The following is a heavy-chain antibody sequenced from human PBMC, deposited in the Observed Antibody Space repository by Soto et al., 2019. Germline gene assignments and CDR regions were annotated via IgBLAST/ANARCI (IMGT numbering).Heavy chain of an antibody. CDR3: LAADYGGIVDY. Sequence: QLLLQESGPGLVKPSETLSLICAVSGASVNSPPYSWTWVRQPPGKGLEWIGYVHNSGSTKYDPSFQSRVSISLDTSKNHFSLRLTSVTAADAAVYYFLAADYGGIVDYLGQGTLVSVSS. D-gene: IGHD4-17*01. J-gene: IGHJ4*02. CDR1: GASVNSPPYS. CDR2: VHNSGST. V-gene: IGHV4-61*03.